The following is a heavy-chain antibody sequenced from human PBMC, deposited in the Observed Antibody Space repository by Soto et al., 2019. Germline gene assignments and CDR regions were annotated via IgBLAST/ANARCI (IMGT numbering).Heavy chain of an antibody. CDR2: ISGSGVST. D-gene: IGHD2-15*01. J-gene: IGHJ4*02. CDR3: AKDRIGSLLGILDY. CDR1: GFTFSNYA. Sequence: GGSLRLSCVASGFTFSNYAMSWVRQAPGKGLEWVSGISGSGVSTYYADSVKGRFTISRDNPKNTLYLQMNSLRAEDTAVYYCAKDRIGSLLGILDYWGQGTLVTVSS. V-gene: IGHV3-23*01.